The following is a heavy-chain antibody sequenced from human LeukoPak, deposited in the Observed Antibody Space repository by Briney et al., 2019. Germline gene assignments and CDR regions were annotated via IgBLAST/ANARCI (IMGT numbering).Heavy chain of an antibody. D-gene: IGHD4/OR15-4a*01. V-gene: IGHV4-4*09. CDR3: ARQPGALVWFDH. CDR2: IYTSGST. J-gene: IGHJ5*02. CDR1: GGSISSYY. Sequence: PSETLSLTCTVSGGSISSYYWSWIRQPPGKGLEWIGYIYTSGSTNYNPSLKSRVTISVDTSKNQFSLKLSSVTAADTAVYYCARQPGALVWFDHWGQGTLVTVSS.